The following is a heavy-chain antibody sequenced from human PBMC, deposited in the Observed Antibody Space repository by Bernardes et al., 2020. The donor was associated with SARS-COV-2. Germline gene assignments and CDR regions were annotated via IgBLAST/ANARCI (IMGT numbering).Heavy chain of an antibody. J-gene: IGHJ4*02. CDR2: IYPSDSYT. D-gene: IGHD6-13*01. CDR3: ASPGIAAAV. Sequence: GESRKISCKDSGYIFTSYWIGWVRQMPGTGLEGRGRIYPSDSYTNYSPSFQGHVTISADKSISTAYLQWSSLKASDTAMYYCASPGIAAAVWGQGTLVTVSS. V-gene: IGHV5-10-1*01. CDR1: GYIFTSYW.